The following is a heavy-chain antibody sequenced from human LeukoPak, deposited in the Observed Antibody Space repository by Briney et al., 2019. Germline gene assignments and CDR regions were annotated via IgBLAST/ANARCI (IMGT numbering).Heavy chain of an antibody. V-gene: IGHV4-59*01. J-gene: IGHJ3*02. Sequence: SETLSLTCTVSGGSISSYYWSRIRQPPGKGLEWIGYIYYSGSTNYNPSLKSRVTISVDTSKNQFSLKLSSVTAADTAVYYCARESPLDAFDIWGQGTMVTVSS. CDR2: IYYSGST. CDR1: GGSISSYY. CDR3: ARESPLDAFDI.